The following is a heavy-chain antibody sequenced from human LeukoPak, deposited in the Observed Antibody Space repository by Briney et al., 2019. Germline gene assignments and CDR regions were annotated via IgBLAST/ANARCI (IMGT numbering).Heavy chain of an antibody. D-gene: IGHD3-10*01. J-gene: IGHJ3*01. Sequence: GGSLRLSCAASGFTFESHYMTWVRQAPGKGLEWVANIKQDGSEKNYVDSVKGRFTISRDNAKKSLYLQMNSLRAEDTAVYYCAKETSSYYLNWGQGTMVTVSS. CDR1: GFTFESHY. CDR3: AKETSSYYLN. CDR2: IKQDGSEK. V-gene: IGHV3-7*01.